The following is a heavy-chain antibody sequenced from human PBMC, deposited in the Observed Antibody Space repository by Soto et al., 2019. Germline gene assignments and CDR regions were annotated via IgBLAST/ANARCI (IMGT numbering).Heavy chain of an antibody. D-gene: IGHD1-26*01. CDR3: ARFWEPHLGTQGHAFDI. J-gene: IGHJ3*02. Sequence: QVQLVQSGAEVKKAGASVKVSCKASGYTFTSYGISWVRQAPGQGLEWMGWISAYNGNTNYAQKLQGRVTMTTDTSTSTAYMELRSLRSDDTAVYYCARFWEPHLGTQGHAFDIWGQGTMVTVSS. CDR2: ISAYNGNT. CDR1: GYTFTSYG. V-gene: IGHV1-18*01.